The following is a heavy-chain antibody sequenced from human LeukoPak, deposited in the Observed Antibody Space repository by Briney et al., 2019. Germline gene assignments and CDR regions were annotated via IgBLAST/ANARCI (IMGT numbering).Heavy chain of an antibody. CDR3: ARALVRGVRDY. CDR2: ISSSSSYI. D-gene: IGHD3-10*01. J-gene: IGHJ4*02. CDR1: GFTSSSYS. Sequence: GGSLRLSCAASGFTSSSYSMNWVRQAPGKGLEWVSSISSSSSYIYYADSVKGRFTISRDNAKNSLYLQMNSLRAEDTAVYYCARALVRGVRDYWGQGTLVTVSS. V-gene: IGHV3-21*01.